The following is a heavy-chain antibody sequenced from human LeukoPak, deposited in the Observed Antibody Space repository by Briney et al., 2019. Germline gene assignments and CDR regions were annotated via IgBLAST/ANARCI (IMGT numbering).Heavy chain of an antibody. CDR1: GFTFSSYG. J-gene: IGHJ4*02. D-gene: IGHD6-13*01. CDR3: AKYYPRQQLVRSPY. V-gene: IGHV3-23*01. CDR2: ISGSGGST. Sequence: GGTLRLSCAASGFTFSSYGMSWVRQAPGKGLEWVSAISGSGGSTYYADSVKGRFTISRDNSKNTLYLQMNSLRAEDTAVYYCAKYYPRQQLVRSPYWGQGTLVTVSS.